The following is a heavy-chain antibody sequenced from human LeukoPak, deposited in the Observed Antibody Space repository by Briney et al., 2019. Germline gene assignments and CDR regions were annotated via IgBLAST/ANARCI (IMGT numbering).Heavy chain of an antibody. Sequence: ASVKVSCKASGGTFSSYTISWVRQAPGQGLEWMGGIIPNFGTPNYAQKLQGRVTMTTDTSTSTAYMELRSLRSDDTAVYYCARDLAPYMTTVIIDYWGQGTLVTVSS. CDR1: GGTFSSYT. D-gene: IGHD4-23*01. J-gene: IGHJ4*02. CDR3: ARDLAPYMTTVIIDY. V-gene: IGHV1-69*05. CDR2: IIPNFGTP.